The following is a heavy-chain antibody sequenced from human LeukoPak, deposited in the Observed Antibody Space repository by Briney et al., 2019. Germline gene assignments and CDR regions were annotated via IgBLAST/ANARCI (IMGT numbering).Heavy chain of an antibody. Sequence: SETLSLTCAVSGYSISSGYYWGWIRQPPGKGLEWIGSIYHSGSTYYNPSLKSRVTISVDTSKNQFSPKLSSVTAADTAVYYCARHSLSVTYFDYWGQGTLVTVSS. CDR3: ARHSLSVTYFDY. CDR1: GYSISSGYY. J-gene: IGHJ4*02. V-gene: IGHV4-38-2*01. CDR2: IYHSGST. D-gene: IGHD4-23*01.